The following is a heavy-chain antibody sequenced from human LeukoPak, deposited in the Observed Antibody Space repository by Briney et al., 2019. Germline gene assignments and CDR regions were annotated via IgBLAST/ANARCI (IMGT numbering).Heavy chain of an antibody. CDR2: ISYDGSNE. CDR1: GFTFSSFV. D-gene: IGHD3-10*01. CDR3: ARARGRGEPFDC. J-gene: IGHJ4*02. Sequence: PGRSLRPSCAASGFTFSSFVMHWDSQAPGKGLEWVAVISYDGSNEYYADSVKGRFTISRDNSKNTLYLQMNSLRAEDTTVYYCARARGRGEPFDCWGQGTLVTVSS. V-gene: IGHV3-30-3*01.